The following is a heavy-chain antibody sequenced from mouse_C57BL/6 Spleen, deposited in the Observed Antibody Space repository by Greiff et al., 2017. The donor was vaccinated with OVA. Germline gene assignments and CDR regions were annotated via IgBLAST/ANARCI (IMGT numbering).Heavy chain of an antibody. CDR3: ARVGAY. CDR1: GYTFTSYW. Sequence: QVQLKQPGAELVKPGASVKLSCKASGYTFTSYWMQWVKQRPGQGLEWIGEIDPSDSYTNYNQKFKGKATLTVDTSSSTAYMQLSSLTSEDSAVYYCARVGAYWGQGTLVTVSA. J-gene: IGHJ3*01. CDR2: IDPSDSYT. V-gene: IGHV1-50*01. D-gene: IGHD3-3*01.